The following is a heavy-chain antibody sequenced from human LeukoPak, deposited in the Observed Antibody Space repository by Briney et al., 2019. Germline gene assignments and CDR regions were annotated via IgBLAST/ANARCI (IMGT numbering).Heavy chain of an antibody. Sequence: ALVKVSCKASGYTFTSYYMHWVRQAPGQGLEWMGIINPSGGSTSYAQKFQGRVTITADESTSTAYMELSSLRSEDTAVYYCARGPFSSGYYYFDYWGQGTLVTVSS. CDR1: GYTFTSYY. J-gene: IGHJ4*02. CDR2: INPSGGST. V-gene: IGHV1-46*01. D-gene: IGHD3-22*01. CDR3: ARGPFSSGYYYFDY.